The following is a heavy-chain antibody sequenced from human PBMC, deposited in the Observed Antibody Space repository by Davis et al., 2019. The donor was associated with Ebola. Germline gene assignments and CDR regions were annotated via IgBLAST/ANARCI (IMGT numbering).Heavy chain of an antibody. CDR2: IYYSGST. V-gene: IGHV4-59*11. CDR1: GGSISSHY. J-gene: IGHJ5*02. Sequence: PSETLSLTCTVSGGSISSHYWSWIRQPPGKGLEWIGYIYYSGSTNYNPSLKSRVSISIDTSKKQFSLKLSSVTAADTAVYYCATEGNSSRTISWGQGTLVTVSS. D-gene: IGHD6-6*01. CDR3: ATEGNSSRTIS.